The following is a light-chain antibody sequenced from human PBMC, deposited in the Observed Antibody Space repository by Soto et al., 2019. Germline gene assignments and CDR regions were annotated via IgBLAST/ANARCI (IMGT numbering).Light chain of an antibody. CDR2: AAS. J-gene: IGKJ1*01. Sequence: DIQMTQSPSSLSASVGDRVTITCGASQSISTYLSWYKQTPGKAPKLLIYAASSLQSGVPSRFSGSGSGTDFTLTISSLPPEDFETYSCQQSYNYPQTFGQGTKVDIK. CDR1: QSISTY. CDR3: QQSYNYPQT. V-gene: IGKV1-39*01.